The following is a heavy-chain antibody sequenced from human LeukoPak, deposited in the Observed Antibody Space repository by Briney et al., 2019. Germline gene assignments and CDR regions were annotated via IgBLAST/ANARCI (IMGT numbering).Heavy chain of an antibody. J-gene: IGHJ5*02. V-gene: IGHV1-24*01. CDR1: GYTLTELS. CDR3: ATARSDCSSTSCYIRWDWFDP. Sequence: ASVKVSCKVSGYTLTELSMHWVRQAPGNGLEWRGGFDPEDGETIYAQKFQGRVTMSEDTSTDTAYMELSSLRSEDAAVYHCATARSDCSSTSCYIRWDWFDPWGQGTLVTVSS. D-gene: IGHD2-2*01. CDR2: FDPEDGET.